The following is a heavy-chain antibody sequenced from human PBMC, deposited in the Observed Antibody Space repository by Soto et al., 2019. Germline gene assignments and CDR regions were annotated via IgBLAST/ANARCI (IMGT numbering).Heavy chain of an antibody. CDR3: ARGLDDSSSPYYYYYYMDV. V-gene: IGHV4-34*01. D-gene: IGHD6-6*01. CDR1: GGSFSGYY. Sequence: QVQLQQWGAGLLKPSETLSLTCAVYGGSFSGYYWSWIRQPPGKGLEWIGEINHSGSTNYNPSLKSRVTISVDTSKNQFSLKLSSVTAADTAVYYCARGLDDSSSPYYYYYYMDVWGKGTTVTVSS. CDR2: INHSGST. J-gene: IGHJ6*03.